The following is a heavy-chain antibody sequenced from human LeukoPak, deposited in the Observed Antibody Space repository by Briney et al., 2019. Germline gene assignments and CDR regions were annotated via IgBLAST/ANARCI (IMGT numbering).Heavy chain of an antibody. CDR3: ARGKQHSYGRYFDH. D-gene: IGHD5-18*01. CDR1: AGSISTYH. J-gene: IGHJ4*02. Sequence: SETLSLTCTVSAGSISTYHWNWIRKSPEKGLEWIGYMQSTGNSNYNPSLKSRVTMSVDMSRNQIVLNLSSVTAADTAVYFCARGKQHSYGRYFDHWGQGTLVTVSS. V-gene: IGHV4-59*01. CDR2: MQSTGNS.